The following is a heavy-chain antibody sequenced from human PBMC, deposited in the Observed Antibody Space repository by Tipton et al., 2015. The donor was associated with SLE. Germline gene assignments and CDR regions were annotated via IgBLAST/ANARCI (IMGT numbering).Heavy chain of an antibody. V-gene: IGHV3-30-3*01. CDR1: GFTFNSYA. D-gene: IGHD2-2*01. CDR3: ARDRSSWGWFDP. Sequence: SLRFSCAASGFTFNSYAMHWVRQAPGKGLEWVAVISYDGSNKYYADSVKGRFTISRDNSKNTLYLQMNSLRAEDTAVYYCARDRSSWGWFDPWGQGTLVTVSS. J-gene: IGHJ5*02. CDR2: ISYDGSNK.